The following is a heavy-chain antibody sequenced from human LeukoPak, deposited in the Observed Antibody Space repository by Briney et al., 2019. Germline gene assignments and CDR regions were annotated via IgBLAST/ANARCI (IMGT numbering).Heavy chain of an antibody. CDR1: GGSLSNFY. CDR2: IYYSGST. J-gene: IGHJ4*02. Sequence: SETLSLTCTVSGGSLSNFYWSWIRQPPGKGLEWIAFIYYSGSTRYNPSLKSRVTISVDTSKNQFSLKLSSVTAADTAVYYCARHAQKFDSSFDCWGQGTLVTVSS. CDR3: ARHAQKFDSSFDC. D-gene: IGHD3-9*01. V-gene: IGHV4-59*08.